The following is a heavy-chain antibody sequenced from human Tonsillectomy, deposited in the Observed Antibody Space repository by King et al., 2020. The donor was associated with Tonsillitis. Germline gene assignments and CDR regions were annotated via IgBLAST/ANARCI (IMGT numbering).Heavy chain of an antibody. J-gene: IGHJ4*02. V-gene: IGHV4-4*07. Sequence: LQLQESGPGLVKPSETLSLTCTVSGGSISTYYWSWIRQPAGKGLEWIGRIYTSGTTTYNPSLKSRVTLSVDTSKNQSSLRLTSVTAADTAVYYCASWTTSDWYRDYWGQGTLVTVSS. CDR2: IYTSGTT. D-gene: IGHD6-19*01. CDR1: GGSISTYY. CDR3: ASWTTSDWYRDY.